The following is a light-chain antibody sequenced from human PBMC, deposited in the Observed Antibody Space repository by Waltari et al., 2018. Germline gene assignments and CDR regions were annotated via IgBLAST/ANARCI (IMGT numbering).Light chain of an antibody. Sequence: SYDLIQPPSVSVSPGQRATITCSGDKLVNKFVSWYQQSSGQSPLLVIYRDTRRPSGIPARCSGSNSEHTATLTISVAQAVDEADYCCQAWDISTSHVVFGGGTKLTVL. J-gene: IGLJ3*02. V-gene: IGLV3-1*01. CDR1: KLVNKF. CDR3: QAWDISTSHVV. CDR2: RDT.